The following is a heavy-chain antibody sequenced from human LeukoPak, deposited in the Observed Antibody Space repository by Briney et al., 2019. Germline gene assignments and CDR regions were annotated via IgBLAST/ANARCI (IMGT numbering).Heavy chain of an antibody. CDR2: ISAYNGNT. Sequence: ASVKVSCKASGYTFTSYGISWVRQAPGQGLEWMGWISAYNGNTNYAQKLQGRVTMTTDTSTSTAYMELRSLRSDDTAVYYCAKNRPTITYCCCDWPISNDYWGQGTLVTVSS. D-gene: IGHD2-21*02. CDR3: AKNRPTITYCCCDWPISNDY. CDR1: GYTFTSYG. V-gene: IGHV1-18*01. J-gene: IGHJ4*02.